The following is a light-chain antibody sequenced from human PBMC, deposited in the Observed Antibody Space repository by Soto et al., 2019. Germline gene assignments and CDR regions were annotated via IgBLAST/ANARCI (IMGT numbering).Light chain of an antibody. J-gene: IGLJ1*01. V-gene: IGLV2-14*01. CDR3: SSYTSTNTMV. CDR1: FNDVGGFDY. Sequence: QSVLTQPASVSGSPGQSITLSCTGTFNDVGGFDYVSWYQHHPGKAPKLLIYEVRNRPSGTSNRFSGSRSGKTASLIISGLQAEDEADYYCSSYTSTNTMVFGTGTKLTVL. CDR2: EVR.